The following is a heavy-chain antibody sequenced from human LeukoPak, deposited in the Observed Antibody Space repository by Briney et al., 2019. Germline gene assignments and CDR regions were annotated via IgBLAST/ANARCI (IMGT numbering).Heavy chain of an antibody. J-gene: IGHJ4*02. Sequence: GGSLRLSCAASGFTFSSYEMNWVRQAPGKGLEWVSSVVGSGDNTYYADSVKGRFTISRDNSRNTVYLQMNSLRDDDTAVYYCAKDGVTYGRHDYSDYWGQGTLVIVSS. V-gene: IGHV3-23*01. D-gene: IGHD4-11*01. CDR2: VVGSGDNT. CDR3: AKDGVTYGRHDYSDY. CDR1: GFTFSSYE.